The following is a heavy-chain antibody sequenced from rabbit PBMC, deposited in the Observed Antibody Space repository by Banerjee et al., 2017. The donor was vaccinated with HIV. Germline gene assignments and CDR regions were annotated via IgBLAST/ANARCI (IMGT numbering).Heavy chain of an antibody. CDR3: VRSIYASSSGYPNYFNL. D-gene: IGHD1-1*01. CDR1: GFSLSSYD. CDR2: IDPLFGSA. Sequence: QLVESGGGLVQPGGSLKLFCKVSGFSLSSYDMSWVRQAPGKGLEWIGYIDPLFGSAYYASWVNGRFTISSHNAQNTLYLQLNSLTAADTATYFCVRSIYASSSGYPNYFNLWGPGTLVTVS. J-gene: IGHJ4*01. V-gene: IGHV1S7*01.